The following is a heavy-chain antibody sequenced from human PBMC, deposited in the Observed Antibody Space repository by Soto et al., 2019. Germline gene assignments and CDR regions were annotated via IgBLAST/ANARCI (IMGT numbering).Heavy chain of an antibody. CDR2: IDWDDDK. J-gene: IGHJ4*02. V-gene: IGHV2-70*11. Sequence: SGPTLVNPTQTLTLTCTCSGFSLSTSGMCVSWIRQPPGKALEWLARIDWDDDKYYSTSLKTRLTISKDTSKNQVVLTMTNMDPVDTATYYCARIRLGGPYDFPFDYWGQGTLVTVSS. CDR3: ARIRLGGPYDFPFDY. D-gene: IGHD3-3*01. CDR1: GFSLSTSGMC.